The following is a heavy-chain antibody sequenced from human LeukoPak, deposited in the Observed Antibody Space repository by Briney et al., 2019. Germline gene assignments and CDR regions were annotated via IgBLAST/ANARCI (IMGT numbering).Heavy chain of an antibody. V-gene: IGHV4-30-4*08. J-gene: IGHJ4*02. CDR3: ARDGVFYYDGSGYSFFDY. Sequence: PSQTLSPTCTVSGGSISSGDYYWSWIRQPPGKGLEWIGYIYYSGSTYYNPSLKSRVTISVDTSKNQFSLKLSSVTAADTAVYYCARDGVFYYDGSGYSFFDYWGQGTLVTVSS. D-gene: IGHD3-22*01. CDR1: GGSISSGDYY. CDR2: IYYSGST.